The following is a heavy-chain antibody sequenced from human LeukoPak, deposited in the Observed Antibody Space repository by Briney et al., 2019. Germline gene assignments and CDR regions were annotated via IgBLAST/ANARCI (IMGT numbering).Heavy chain of an antibody. J-gene: IGHJ4*02. D-gene: IGHD3-22*01. CDR2: IYWDGDR. V-gene: IGHV2-5*02. Sequence: SGPTLVKPXQTLTLTCTFSGFSLSTSGVGVGGIRQPPGKALECLAFIYWDGDRRYSPSLKSRLTITKDTSKNQVVLTMTNMDPVDTATYYCAHIRAQDYYDSSGYYGPFDYWGQGTLVTVSS. CDR1: GFSLSTSGVG. CDR3: AHIRAQDYYDSSGYYGPFDY.